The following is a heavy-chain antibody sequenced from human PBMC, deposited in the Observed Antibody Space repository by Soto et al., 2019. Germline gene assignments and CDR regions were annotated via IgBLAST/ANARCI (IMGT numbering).Heavy chain of an antibody. CDR3: ARLVGIWSGYYYYYYGMDV. CDR1: GYSFTSYW. CDR2: IDPSDSYT. V-gene: IGHV5-10-1*01. Sequence: PGESLKISCKGSGYSFTSYWISGVRQMPGKGLEWMGRIDPSDSYTNYSPSFQGHVTISADKSISTAYLQWSSLKASDTAMYYCARLVGIWSGYYYYYYGMDVWGQGTTVTVSS. J-gene: IGHJ6*02. D-gene: IGHD3-3*01.